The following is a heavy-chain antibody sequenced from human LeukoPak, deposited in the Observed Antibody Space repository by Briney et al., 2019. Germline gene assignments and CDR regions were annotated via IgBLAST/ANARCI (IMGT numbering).Heavy chain of an antibody. CDR3: AKTPISYSSSWYPDYYYYMDV. CDR1: GFTFNTYG. J-gene: IGHJ6*03. V-gene: IGHV3-30*02. Sequence: GGSLRLSCAASGFTFNTYGMHWVRQAPGKGLEWVAFIRYDGSNKHYAASVKGRSTISRDNSKNALYLQMNSLRVEDTAVYYCAKTPISYSSSWYPDYYYYMDVWGKGTTVTVSS. D-gene: IGHD6-13*01. CDR2: IRYDGSNK.